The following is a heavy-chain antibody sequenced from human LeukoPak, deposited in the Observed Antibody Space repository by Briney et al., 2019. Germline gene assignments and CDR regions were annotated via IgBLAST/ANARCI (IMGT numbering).Heavy chain of an antibody. CDR2: INHSGST. V-gene: IGHV4-34*01. J-gene: IGHJ6*03. D-gene: IGHD5-12*01. Sequence: SETLSLTRAVYGGSFSGYYWSWIRQPPGKGLEWIGEINHSGSTNYNPSLKSPVTISVDTSKNQFSLKLSSVTAADTAVYYCARGPFGDSGYSYYYYYMDVWGKGTTVTVSS. CDR3: ARGPFGDSGYSYYYYYMDV. CDR1: GGSFSGYY.